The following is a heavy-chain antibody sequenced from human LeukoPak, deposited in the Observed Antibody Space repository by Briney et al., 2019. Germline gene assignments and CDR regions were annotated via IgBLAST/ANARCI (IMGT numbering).Heavy chain of an antibody. V-gene: IGHV4-39*01. J-gene: IGHJ4*01. Sequence: PSETLSLTCTVSGGSISSSSYYWGWIRQPPGKGLEWIGSIYYSGSTYYNPSLKSRVTISVDTSKNQFSLKLSSVTAADTAVYYCARWKGTADFDYWGHGTLVTVPS. D-gene: IGHD1-1*01. CDR1: GGSISSSSYY. CDR3: ARWKGTADFDY. CDR2: IYYSGST.